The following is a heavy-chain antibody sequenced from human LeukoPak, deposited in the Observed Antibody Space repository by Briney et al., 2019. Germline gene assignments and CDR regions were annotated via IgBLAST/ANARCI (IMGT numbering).Heavy chain of an antibody. D-gene: IGHD1-26*01. J-gene: IGHJ4*02. V-gene: IGHV4-59*01. CDR1: GGSISSYY. CDR3: AREEGATRGLDY. Sequence: PSETLSLTCTLSGGSISSYYWSWIRQPPGKGLEWIGYIYCSGSTNYNPSLKSRVTISVDTSKNQFSLKLSSVTAADTAVYYCAREEGATRGLDYWGQGTLVTVSS. CDR2: IYCSGST.